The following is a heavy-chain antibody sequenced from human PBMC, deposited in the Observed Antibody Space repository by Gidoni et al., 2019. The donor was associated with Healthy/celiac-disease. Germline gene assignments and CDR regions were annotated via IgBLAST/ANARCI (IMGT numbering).Heavy chain of an antibody. CDR3: ARVPAISLWFGELSGWFDP. Sequence: QVQLQESGPGLVKPSETLSLTCTVSGGPLSSYYWSWIRQPPGKGLEWIGYIYYSGSTNYNPSLKSRVTISVDTSKNQFSRKLSAVTAADTAVYYCARVPAISLWFGELSGWFDPWGQGTLVTVSS. J-gene: IGHJ5*02. V-gene: IGHV4-59*01. CDR1: GGPLSSYY. D-gene: IGHD3-10*01. CDR2: IYYSGST.